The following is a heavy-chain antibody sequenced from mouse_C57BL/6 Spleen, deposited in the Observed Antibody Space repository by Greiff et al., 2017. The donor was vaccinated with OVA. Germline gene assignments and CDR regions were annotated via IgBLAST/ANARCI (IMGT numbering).Heavy chain of an antibody. CDR3: ARGVITTVVGYFDV. J-gene: IGHJ1*03. CDR2: IYPGDGDT. Sequence: QVQLQQSGAELVKPGASVKISCKASGYAFSSYWMNWVKQRPGKGLEWIGQIYPGDGDTNYNGKFKGKATLTADKSSSTAYMQLRSLTSEDSAVYFCARGVITTVVGYFDVWGTGTTVTVSS. D-gene: IGHD1-1*01. V-gene: IGHV1-80*01. CDR1: GYAFSSYW.